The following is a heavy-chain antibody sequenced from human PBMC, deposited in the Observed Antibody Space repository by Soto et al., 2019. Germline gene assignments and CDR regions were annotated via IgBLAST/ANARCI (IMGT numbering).Heavy chain of an antibody. Sequence: SGPTLVNPTQTLTLTCTFSGFSLSTSGVGVGWIRQPPGKALEWLALIYWNDDKRYSPSLKSRLTITKDTSKNQVVLTMTNMDPVDTATYYCAHRRHSRPLSQAVDFDYWGQGTLVTVSS. J-gene: IGHJ4*02. D-gene: IGHD6-19*01. CDR1: GFSLSTSGVG. CDR3: AHRRHSRPLSQAVDFDY. V-gene: IGHV2-5*01. CDR2: IYWNDDK.